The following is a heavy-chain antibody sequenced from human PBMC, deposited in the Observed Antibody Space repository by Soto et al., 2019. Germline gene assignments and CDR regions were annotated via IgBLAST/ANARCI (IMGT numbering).Heavy chain of an antibody. J-gene: IGHJ6*02. V-gene: IGHV4-39*01. CDR1: GGSISSSEYY. Sequence: SETLGIGSTFSGGSISSSEYYWGWIRQPPGKGLEWIGHLFYSGITYYNPSLNSRVTISVDASRNQFSLKLSSVTAADAAIYYCARNVGQQLTYYYYGLDVWGQGTTVTVSS. CDR2: LFYSGIT. D-gene: IGHD6-13*01. CDR3: ARNVGQQLTYYYYGLDV.